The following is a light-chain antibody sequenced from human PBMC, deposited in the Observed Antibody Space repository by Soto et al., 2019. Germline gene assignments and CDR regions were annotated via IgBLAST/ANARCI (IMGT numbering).Light chain of an antibody. CDR3: QQRSSWSSIT. V-gene: IGKV3-11*01. CDR2: DAS. Sequence: EIVLTQSPATLSLSPGERATLSCRGSQSVSTFLAWYQHKPGQAPRLLIHDASNRATGIPARFSGSGSGTDFTLTISRLEPEDFAVYYCQQRSSWSSITFGQGTRLEIK. CDR1: QSVSTF. J-gene: IGKJ5*01.